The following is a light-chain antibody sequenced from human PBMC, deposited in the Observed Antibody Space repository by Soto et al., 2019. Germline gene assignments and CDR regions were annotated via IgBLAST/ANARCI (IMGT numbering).Light chain of an antibody. CDR1: QSVSSN. J-gene: IGKJ4*01. V-gene: IGKV3-15*01. Sequence: EIVMTQSPATLSVSPGERATLSCRASQSVSSNLAWYQQKPGQTPNLLIYVASTRATGIPARFSGSGSGTEFTLNISSLQSEDFAVYYCQQYNVWPLTFGGGTKVEFK. CDR2: VAS. CDR3: QQYNVWPLT.